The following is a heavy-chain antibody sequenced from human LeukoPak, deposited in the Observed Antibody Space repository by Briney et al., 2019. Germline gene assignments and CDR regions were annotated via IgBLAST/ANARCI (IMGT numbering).Heavy chain of an antibody. V-gene: IGHV4-34*01. CDR2: INHGGST. CDR1: NGSFNGYF. Sequence: SETLSLTCAVSNGSFNGYFWSWIRQPPGKGLEWLGEINHGGSTKYNPSLNIRVTISVDTSKSQFSLKLSSVTAADTAVYYCASRFCSSSSCYPAQWSPYASDVWGQGTTVVVSS. D-gene: IGHD2-2*01. CDR3: ASRFCSSSSCYPAQWSPYASDV. J-gene: IGHJ6*02.